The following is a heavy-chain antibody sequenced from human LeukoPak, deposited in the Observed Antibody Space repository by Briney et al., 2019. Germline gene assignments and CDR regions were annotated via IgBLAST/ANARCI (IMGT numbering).Heavy chain of an antibody. V-gene: IGHV3-7*01. J-gene: IGHJ4*02. D-gene: IGHD3-22*01. Sequence: PGGSLRLSCAASGFTFSSYWMSWVRQAPGKGLEWVANIKQDGSEKYYVDSVKGRFTISRDNAKNSLYLQMNSLRAEDTAVYYCASYYYDANFDYWGQGTLVTVSS. CDR2: IKQDGSEK. CDR1: GFTFSSYW. CDR3: ASYYYDANFDY.